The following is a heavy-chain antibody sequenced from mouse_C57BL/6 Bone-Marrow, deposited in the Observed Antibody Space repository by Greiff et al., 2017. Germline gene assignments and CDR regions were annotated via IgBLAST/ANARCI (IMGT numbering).Heavy chain of an antibody. CDR1: GYTFTGYW. CDR3: ASKDGSHYGYFDV. J-gene: IGHJ1*03. CDR2: ILPGSGST. V-gene: IGHV1-9*01. Sequence: VKVVESGAELMKPGASVKLSCKATGYTFTGYWIEWVKQRPGHGLEWIGEILPGSGSTNYNEKFKGKATFTADTSSNTAYMQLSSLTTEDSAIYYCASKDGSHYGYFDVWGTGTTVTVSS. D-gene: IGHD1-1*01.